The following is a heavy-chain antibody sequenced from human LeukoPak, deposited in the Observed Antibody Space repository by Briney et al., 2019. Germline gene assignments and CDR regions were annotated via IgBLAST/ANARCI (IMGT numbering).Heavy chain of an antibody. J-gene: IGHJ4*02. V-gene: IGHV4-59*02. Sequence: PSETLSLTCTVSGGSVNGYYWSWIRQPPGKGLKWIGYIHYSGNTNYNPSLKSRVTISVDTSKSHFTLRLFSVTAADTAVYYCARLRRDGYNELLDYWGQGTLVTVPS. CDR2: IHYSGNT. D-gene: IGHD5-24*01. CDR1: GGSVNGYY. CDR3: ARLRRDGYNELLDY.